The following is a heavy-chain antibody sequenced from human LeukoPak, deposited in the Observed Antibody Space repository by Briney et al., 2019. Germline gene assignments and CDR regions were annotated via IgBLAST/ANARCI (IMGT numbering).Heavy chain of an antibody. D-gene: IGHD3-22*01. Sequence: ASVKVSCKVSGYTLTELSMHWVRQAPGQGLEWMGIINPSGGSTSYAQKFQGRVTMTRDTSTSTVYMELSSLRSEDTAVYYCARGAYYYDSSGYYPREFDYWGQGTLVTVSS. V-gene: IGHV1-46*01. CDR3: ARGAYYYDSSGYYPREFDY. J-gene: IGHJ4*02. CDR2: INPSGGST. CDR1: GYTLTELS.